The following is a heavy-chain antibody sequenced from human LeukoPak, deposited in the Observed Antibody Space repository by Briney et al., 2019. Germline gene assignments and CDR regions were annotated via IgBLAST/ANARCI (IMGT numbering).Heavy chain of an antibody. CDR1: GFTFDDYA. J-gene: IGHJ3*02. D-gene: IGHD2-21*02. Sequence: GGSLRLSCAASGFTFDDYAMHWVRQAPGKGLEWVSYISDIGTTQHYADSVKGRFTTSRDNAKNSLYLQMNSLTAEDTAVYYCARDRSKVTAYDDALDIWGQGTMVIVSS. CDR3: ARDRSKVTAYDDALDI. V-gene: IGHV3-48*03. CDR2: ISDIGTTQ.